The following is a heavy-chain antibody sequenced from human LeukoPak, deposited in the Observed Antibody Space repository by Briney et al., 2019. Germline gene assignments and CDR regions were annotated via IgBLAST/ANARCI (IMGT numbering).Heavy chain of an antibody. D-gene: IGHD5-18*01. CDR2: ISSSSSTI. V-gene: IGHV3-48*01. J-gene: IGHJ4*02. CDR1: GFTFSSYS. Sequence: HPGGSLRLSCAASGFTFSSYSMNWVRQAPGKGLEWLSYISSSSSTIYYADSVKGRFTISRDNAKNSLYLQMNSLRAEDTAVYYCARDISAGYSYGYGYWGQGTLVTVSS. CDR3: ARDISAGYSYGYGY.